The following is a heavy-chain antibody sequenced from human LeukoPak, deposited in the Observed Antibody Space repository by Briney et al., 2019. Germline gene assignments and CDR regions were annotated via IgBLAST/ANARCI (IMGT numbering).Heavy chain of an antibody. V-gene: IGHV4-34*01. D-gene: IGHD3-3*01. J-gene: IGHJ4*02. Sequence: SETLSLTCAVYGGSFSGYYWSWIRQPPGKGLEWIGEINHSGSTNYNPSLKSRVTISVDTSKNQFSLKLSSVTAADTAVYYCARGGRTYYDFWSGYSHYFDYWGQGTLVTVSS. CDR3: ARGGRTYYDFWSGYSHYFDY. CDR1: GGSFSGYY. CDR2: INHSGST.